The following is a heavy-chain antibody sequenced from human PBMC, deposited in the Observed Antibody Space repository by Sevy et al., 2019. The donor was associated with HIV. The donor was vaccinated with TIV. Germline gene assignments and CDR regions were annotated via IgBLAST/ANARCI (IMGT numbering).Heavy chain of an antibody. CDR2: ISSSSTYI. J-gene: IGHJ6*02. Sequence: GESLRLSCAASGFTFSTYSMNWVRQAPGKGLEWVSSISSSSTYIYYADSVKGRLTISRDNAKNSLYLQMNSLRAEDTAVYYCARDLCTGGVRPRWGYYYYGMDVWGQGTTVTVSS. D-gene: IGHD2-8*02. CDR1: GFTFSTYS. CDR3: ARDLCTGGVRPRWGYYYYGMDV. V-gene: IGHV3-21*01.